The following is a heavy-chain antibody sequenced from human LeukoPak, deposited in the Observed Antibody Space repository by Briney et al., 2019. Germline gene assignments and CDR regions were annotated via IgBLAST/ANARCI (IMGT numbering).Heavy chain of an antibody. D-gene: IGHD3-22*01. CDR1: GGSISSGGYY. CDR2: IYYSGRT. Sequence: SETLSLTCTVSGGSISSGGYYWSWIRQHPGKGLEWIGYIYYSGRTYYNPSLKSRVTISVDTSKNQFSLKLSAVTAADTAVYYCARGYDSSGYYYSETTAFDYWGQGTLVTVSS. J-gene: IGHJ4*02. V-gene: IGHV4-31*03. CDR3: ARGYDSSGYYYSETTAFDY.